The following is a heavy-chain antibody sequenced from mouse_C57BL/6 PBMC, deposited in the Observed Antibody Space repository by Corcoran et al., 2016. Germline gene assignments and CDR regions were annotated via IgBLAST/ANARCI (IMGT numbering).Heavy chain of an antibody. CDR1: GYTFTTYG. V-gene: IGHV9-3*01. CDR2: INTYSGVP. J-gene: IGHJ2*01. D-gene: IGHD1-1*01. CDR3: ARSTVGALDY. Sequence: QIQLVQSGPELKKPGETVKISCKASGYTFTTYGMSWVKQAPGKGLKWMGWINTYSGVPTYADDFKGRFAFSLETSASTAYLQINNLKNEDTATYFCARSTVGALDYWGQGTTLTVSS.